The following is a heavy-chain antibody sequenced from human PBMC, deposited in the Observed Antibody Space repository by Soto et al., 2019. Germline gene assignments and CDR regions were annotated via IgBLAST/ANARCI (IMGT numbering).Heavy chain of an antibody. V-gene: IGHV4-30-4*01. J-gene: IGHJ4*02. CDR2: IYYSGST. Sequence: QVQLQESGPGLVKPSQTLSLTCTVSGGSISSGDYYWSWIRQPPGKGLEWIGYIYYSGSTYYNPSLKSRVTISVDSSKTQFSLKLSSVTAADTAVYYCAGSGYDREGGPYFDYWGQGTLVTVSS. CDR3: AGSGYDREGGPYFDY. CDR1: GGSISSGDYY. D-gene: IGHD5-12*01.